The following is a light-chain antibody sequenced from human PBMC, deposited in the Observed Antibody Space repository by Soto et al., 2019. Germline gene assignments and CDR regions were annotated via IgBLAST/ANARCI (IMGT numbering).Light chain of an antibody. CDR2: WAS. CDR1: QSVLYSSNNKNY. Sequence: DLVMTQSPDSLAVSLGASATINCKSSQSVLYSSNNKNYLAWYRQKPGQPPKLLIYWASTRESGVPDRFSGSASAPDFTLTISSLQAEAVPVCYCQQDYGTRSCTFGQGTKAEIK. CDR3: QQDYGTRSCT. V-gene: IGKV4-1*01. J-gene: IGKJ1*01.